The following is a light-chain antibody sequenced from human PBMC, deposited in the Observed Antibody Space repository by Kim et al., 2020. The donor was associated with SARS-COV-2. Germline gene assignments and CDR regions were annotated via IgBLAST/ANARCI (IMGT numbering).Light chain of an antibody. J-gene: IGLJ1*01. CDR3: CSYADSSTYV. V-gene: IGLV2-23*02. CDR1: MSDVGSYTL. CDR2: EVS. Sequence: GQSSTISCSGTMSDVGSYTLVAWYPQHPGKAPKLMIYEVSTRPSGVSNRFSGSKSGNTASLTISGLQAEDEADYYCCSYADSSTYVFGTGTKVTVL.